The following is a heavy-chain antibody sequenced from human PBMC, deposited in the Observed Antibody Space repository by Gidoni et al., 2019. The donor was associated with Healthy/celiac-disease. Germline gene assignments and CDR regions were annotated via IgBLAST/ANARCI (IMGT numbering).Heavy chain of an antibody. J-gene: IGHJ6*02. CDR3: AKGGYYYYGMDV. CDR1: GFPFSSYA. Sequence: EVPLLESGGGLVQPGGSLRLSCAASGFPFSSYAMSWVRQAPGKGLEWVSAISGSGGSTYYADSVKGRFTISRDNSKNTLYLQMNSLRAEDTAVYYCAKGGYYYYGMDVWGQGTTVTVSS. V-gene: IGHV3-23*01. CDR2: ISGSGGST. D-gene: IGHD3-10*01.